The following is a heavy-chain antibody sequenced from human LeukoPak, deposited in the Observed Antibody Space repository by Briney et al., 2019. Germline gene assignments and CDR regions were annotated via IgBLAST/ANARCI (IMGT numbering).Heavy chain of an antibody. V-gene: IGHV3-30*04. CDR2: ISYDGSNK. CDR3: ARDKGGYYDSSGYYKY. J-gene: IGHJ4*02. D-gene: IGHD3-22*01. CDR1: GFTFSSYA. Sequence: RPGGSLRLSCAASGFTFSSYAMHWVRQAPGKGLEWVAVISYDGSNKYYADSVKGRFTISRDNSKNTLYLQMNSLRAEDTAVYYCARDKGGYYDSSGYYKYWGQGTLVTVSS.